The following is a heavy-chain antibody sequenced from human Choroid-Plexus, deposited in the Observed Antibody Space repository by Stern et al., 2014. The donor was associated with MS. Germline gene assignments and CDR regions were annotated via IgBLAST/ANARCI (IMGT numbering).Heavy chain of an antibody. J-gene: IGHJ5*02. CDR1: GFTFGSCA. Sequence: VQLVESGGGVVQPGRPLRLSCVASGFTFGSCAMHWVRQAPGTGLGWVAGVSYDGSNKYYADSVKGRFTISRDNSQNTLYMQMSSLRPEDTAVYYCAKDRHYLTYFFDHWGQGSLVTVSS. CDR2: VSYDGSNK. CDR3: AKDRHYLTYFFDH. V-gene: IGHV3-30*18. D-gene: IGHD2/OR15-2a*01.